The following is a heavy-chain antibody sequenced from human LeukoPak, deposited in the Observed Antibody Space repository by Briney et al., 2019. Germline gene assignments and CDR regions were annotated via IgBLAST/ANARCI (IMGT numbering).Heavy chain of an antibody. J-gene: IGHJ4*02. Sequence: GRSLRLSCGASGFTFSSYGMHWVRQAPGKGLEWVAVIWYDGSNKYYADSVKGRFTISRDNSKNTLYLQMNSLRAEDTAVYYCARDSPGGDCFDYWGQGTLVTVSS. D-gene: IGHD3-10*01. V-gene: IGHV3-33*01. CDR2: IWYDGSNK. CDR3: ARDSPGGDCFDY. CDR1: GFTFSSYG.